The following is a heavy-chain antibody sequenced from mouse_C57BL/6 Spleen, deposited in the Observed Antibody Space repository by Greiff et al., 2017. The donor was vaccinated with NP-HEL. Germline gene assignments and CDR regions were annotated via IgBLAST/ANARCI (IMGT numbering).Heavy chain of an antibody. V-gene: IGHV5-4*01. CDR1: GFTFSSYA. CDR3: ARGDDGYPYYYAMDY. Sequence: EVHLVESGGGLVKPGGSLKLSCAASGFTFSSYAMSWVRQTPEKRLEWVATISDGGSYTYYPDNVKGRFTISRDNAKNNLYLQMSHLKSEDTAMYYCARGDDGYPYYYAMDYWGQGTSVTVSS. CDR2: ISDGGSYT. J-gene: IGHJ4*01. D-gene: IGHD2-3*01.